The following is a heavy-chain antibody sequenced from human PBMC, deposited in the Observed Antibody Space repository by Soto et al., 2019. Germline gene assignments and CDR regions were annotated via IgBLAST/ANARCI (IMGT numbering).Heavy chain of an antibody. CDR1: GGTFSSYA. J-gene: IGHJ4*02. V-gene: IGHV1-69*13. CDR3: ARDQGYCSGGSCYTFDY. D-gene: IGHD2-15*01. Sequence: SVKVSCKASGGTFSSYAISWVRQAPGQGLEWMGGIIPIFGTANYAQKFQGRVTITADESTSTAYMELSSLRSEDTAVYYCARDQGYCSGGSCYTFDYWGQGTLVTVSS. CDR2: IIPIFGTA.